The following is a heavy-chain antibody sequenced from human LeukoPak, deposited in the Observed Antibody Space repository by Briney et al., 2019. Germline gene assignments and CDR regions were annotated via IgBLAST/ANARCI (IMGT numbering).Heavy chain of an antibody. CDR3: AKIKFSSTPMGH. Sequence: PGGSLRLSCAASGFTFSSFGFHWVRQAPGKGLEWVSFIRFDGSAKYCADSVKGRFTISRDDSNSTLYLQMNILRPEDTAVYYCAKIKFSSTPMGHWGQGTLVTVSS. CDR1: GFTFSSFG. D-gene: IGHD2-2*01. J-gene: IGHJ4*02. V-gene: IGHV3-30*02. CDR2: IRFDGSAK.